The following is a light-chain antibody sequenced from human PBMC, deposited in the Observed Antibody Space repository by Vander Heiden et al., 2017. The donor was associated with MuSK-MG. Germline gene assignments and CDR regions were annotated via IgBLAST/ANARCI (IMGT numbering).Light chain of an antibody. CDR3: QEWNSRTVV. CDR2: QDS. V-gene: IGLV3-1*01. CDR1: KLGDKY. J-gene: IGLJ2*01. Sequence: SYELTQPPSVSVSPGQTASITCSGDKLGDKYACWYQQKPAQSPVLCIYQDSKRPSGIPECVSGSNSATTATLTISGTQAVDESYYYSQEWNSRTVVFGGGTKLTVL.